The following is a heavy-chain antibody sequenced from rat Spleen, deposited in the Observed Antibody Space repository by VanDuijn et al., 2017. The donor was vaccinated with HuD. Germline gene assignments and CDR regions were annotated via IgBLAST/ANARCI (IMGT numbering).Heavy chain of an antibody. J-gene: IGHJ2*01. CDR2: INTGGGNT. D-gene: IGHD1-11*01. CDR3: ARHRNYGGSPFDF. CDR1: GFTFSNYY. V-gene: IGHV5-25*01. Sequence: EVQLVESGGGLVQPGRSMKFSCVASGFTFSNYYMAWVRQAPTKGLEWVASINTGGGNTYYRDSVKGRFTISSDNAKSTLYLQMDSMRSEDTATYYCARHRNYGGSPFDFWGQGVMVTVSS.